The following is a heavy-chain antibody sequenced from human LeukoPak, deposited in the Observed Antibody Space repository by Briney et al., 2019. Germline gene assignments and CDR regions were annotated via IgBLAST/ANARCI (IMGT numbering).Heavy chain of an antibody. V-gene: IGHV3-21*06. CDR3: ARMWLQGFGP. CDR2: ISSSSTYI. Sequence: GGSLRLSCAASGFTFSSYNMNWVRQAPGKGLEWVSSISSSSTYIYYADSVKGRFTISRDNAKNSLSLQMNSLRAEDTAVYYCARMWLQGFGPWGQGTLVTVSS. CDR1: GFTFSSYN. D-gene: IGHD6-19*01. J-gene: IGHJ5*02.